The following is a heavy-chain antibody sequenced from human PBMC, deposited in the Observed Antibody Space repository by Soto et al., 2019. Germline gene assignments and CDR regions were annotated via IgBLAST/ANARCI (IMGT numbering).Heavy chain of an antibody. CDR1: GGTFSSYA. V-gene: IGHV1-69*13. Sequence: GASVKVSCKASGGTFSSYAISWVRQAPGQGLEWMGGIIPIFGTANYAQKFQGRVTITADESTSTAYMELSSLRSEDAAVYHCARDSSVVPVIDRYYFDYWGQGTLVTVSS. J-gene: IGHJ4*02. CDR2: IIPIFGTA. CDR3: ARDSSVVPVIDRYYFDY. D-gene: IGHD3-22*01.